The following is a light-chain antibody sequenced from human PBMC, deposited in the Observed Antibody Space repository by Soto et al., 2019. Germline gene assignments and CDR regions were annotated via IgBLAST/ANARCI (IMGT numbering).Light chain of an antibody. J-gene: IGKJ2*01. CDR2: GAS. CDR1: QSVSSSS. V-gene: IGKV3-20*01. Sequence: EIELTQSPGTLSLSPGERATLSCRASQSVSSSSLAWYQQKPGQAPRLLIYGASTRATVIPDRFSGSGSGTDFTLTIIRLEPEDFAVYYCQHYGTSPPYTFGQGTKLEIK. CDR3: QHYGTSPPYT.